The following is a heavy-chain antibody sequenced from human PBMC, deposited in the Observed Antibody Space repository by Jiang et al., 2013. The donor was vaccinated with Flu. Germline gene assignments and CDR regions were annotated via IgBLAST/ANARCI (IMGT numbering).Heavy chain of an antibody. CDR1: GFTFSSYG. CDR2: ISYDGSNK. Sequence: GRSLRLSCAASGFTFSSYGMHWVRQAPGKGLEWVAVISYDGSNKYYADSVKGRFTISRDNSKNTLYLQMNSLRAEDTAVYYCAKEMALTYCYDSSGYDPKYYFDYWGQGTLVTVSS. CDR3: AKEMALTYCYDSSGYDPKYYFDY. D-gene: IGHD3-22*01. J-gene: IGHJ4*02. V-gene: IGHV3-30*18.